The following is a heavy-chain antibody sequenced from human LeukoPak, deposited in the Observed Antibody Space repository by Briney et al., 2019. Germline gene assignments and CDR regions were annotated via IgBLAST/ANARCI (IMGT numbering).Heavy chain of an antibody. Sequence: ASVKVSCKASGCTFTGYYMHWVRQAPGQGLEWMGWINPNSGGTNYAQKFQGRVTMTRDTSISTAYMELSRLRSDDTAVYYCARGVVVVPAAITDAGFDYWGQGTLVTVSS. D-gene: IGHD2-2*01. V-gene: IGHV1-2*02. CDR3: ARGVVVVPAAITDAGFDY. CDR2: INPNSGGT. J-gene: IGHJ4*02. CDR1: GCTFTGYY.